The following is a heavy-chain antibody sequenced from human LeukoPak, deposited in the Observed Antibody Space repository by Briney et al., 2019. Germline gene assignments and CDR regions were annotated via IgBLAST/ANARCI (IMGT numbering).Heavy chain of an antibody. CDR1: GFIIDDYD. V-gene: IGHV3-9*01. CDR2: IDWNSGSV. J-gene: IGHJ3*02. CDR3: VKDRKSRDLDSLDI. Sequence: SLTLSCGASGFIIDDYDMHWVRQAPGKGLEGVSGIDWNSGSVGYADSVKGRFTISRDNVKNSLSLQMNGLRAEDTALYYCVKDRKSRDLDSLDIWGQGTMVTVSS. D-gene: IGHD5-24*01.